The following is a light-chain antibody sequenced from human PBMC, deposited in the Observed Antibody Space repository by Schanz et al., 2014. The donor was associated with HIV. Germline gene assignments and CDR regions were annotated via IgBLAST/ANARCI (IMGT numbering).Light chain of an antibody. CDR2: EAS. CDR1: QSISGR. Sequence: DIQMTQSPSTLSASVGDRITITCRASQSISGRLAWYQQKPGKAPNLLISEASTSESGVPSRFSGSGSGTEFTLTINNLQPDDFATYFCLQYGDDAYTFGQGTKLEIK. J-gene: IGKJ2*01. CDR3: LQYGDDAYT. V-gene: IGKV1-5*03.